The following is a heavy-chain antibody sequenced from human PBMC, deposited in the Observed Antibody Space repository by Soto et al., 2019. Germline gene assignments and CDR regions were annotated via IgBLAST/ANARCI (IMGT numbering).Heavy chain of an antibody. CDR1: GFTFSSYS. CDR3: ARGGYCSGGSCSSNAFDI. CDR2: ISSSSSTI. Sequence: GGSLRLSCAASGFTFSSYSMNWVRQAPGKGLEWVSYISSSSSTIYYADSVKGRFTISRDNAKNSLYLQMNSLRAEDTAVYYCARGGYCSGGSCSSNAFDIWGQGTMVTVSS. J-gene: IGHJ3*02. V-gene: IGHV3-48*01. D-gene: IGHD2-15*01.